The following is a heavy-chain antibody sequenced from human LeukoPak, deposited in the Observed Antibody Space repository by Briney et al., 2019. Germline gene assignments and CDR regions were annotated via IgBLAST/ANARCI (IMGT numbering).Heavy chain of an antibody. CDR3: ARQAPQVGYCSSTSCFGWFDP. CDR2: IYHSGST. J-gene: IGHJ5*02. CDR1: GYSISSGYY. D-gene: IGHD2-2*01. Sequence: SETLSLTCAVSGYSISSGYYWGWIRQPPGKGLEWIGSIYHSGSTYYNPSLKSRVTISVDTSKNQFSLKLSSVTAADTAVYYCARQAPQVGYCSSTSCFGWFDPWGQGTLVTVSP. V-gene: IGHV4-38-2*01.